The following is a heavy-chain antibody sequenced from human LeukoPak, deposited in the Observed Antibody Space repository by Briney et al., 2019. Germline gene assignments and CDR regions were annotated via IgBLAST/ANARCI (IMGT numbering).Heavy chain of an antibody. Sequence: GGSLRLSCAASGFTFSSYAMSWVRQAPGKGLERVSAISGSGGSTYYADSVKGRFTISRDNSKNTLYLQMNSLRAEDTAVYYCAKDPGYSSGYYGDNFDYWGQGTLVTVSS. CDR3: AKDPGYSSGYYGDNFDY. J-gene: IGHJ4*02. CDR1: GFTFSSYA. D-gene: IGHD3-22*01. V-gene: IGHV3-23*01. CDR2: ISGSGGST.